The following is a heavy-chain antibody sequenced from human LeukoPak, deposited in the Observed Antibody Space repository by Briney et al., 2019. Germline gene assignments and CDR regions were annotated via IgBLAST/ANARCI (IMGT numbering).Heavy chain of an antibody. V-gene: IGHV4-39*07. CDR2: IYYSGST. CDR1: GGSISSSSYY. J-gene: IGHJ4*02. CDR3: ARGGGQKWELRQSPAYYFDY. Sequence: SETLSLTCTISGGSISSSSYYWGWIRQPPGKGLEWIGSIYYSGSTYYNPSLKSRVTISVDTSKNQFSLKLSSVTAADTAVYYCARGGGQKWELRQSPAYYFDYWGQGTLVTVSS. D-gene: IGHD1-26*01.